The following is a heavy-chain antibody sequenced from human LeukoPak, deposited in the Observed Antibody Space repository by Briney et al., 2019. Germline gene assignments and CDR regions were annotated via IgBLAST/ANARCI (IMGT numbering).Heavy chain of an antibody. CDR3: AKDRCTSITCYDFDC. CDR1: GFTFSCYA. V-gene: IGHV3-23*01. J-gene: IGHJ4*02. D-gene: IGHD2-2*01. CDR2: ISGSGGST. Sequence: GGSLRLSCAASGFTFSCYAMSWVRQAPGKGLEWVSLISGSGGSTYYADSVKGRFTIFRDNSKNTLYLQMNSLRAEDTAVYFCAKDRCTSITCYDFDCWGQGTLVTVSS.